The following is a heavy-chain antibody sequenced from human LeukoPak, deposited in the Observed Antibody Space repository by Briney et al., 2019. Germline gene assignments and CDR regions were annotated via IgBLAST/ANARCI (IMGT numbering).Heavy chain of an antibody. V-gene: IGHV4-39*01. D-gene: IGHD3-22*01. Sequence: GSLRLSCAASGFTVSSNYMSWVRQPPGKGLEWIGSIYYSGSTYYNPSLKSRVTISVDTSKNQFSLKLSSVTAAGTAVYYCARPVDYYDSSGEENAFDIWGQGTMVTVSS. CDR1: GFTVSSNY. CDR2: IYYSGST. J-gene: IGHJ3*02. CDR3: ARPVDYYDSSGEENAFDI.